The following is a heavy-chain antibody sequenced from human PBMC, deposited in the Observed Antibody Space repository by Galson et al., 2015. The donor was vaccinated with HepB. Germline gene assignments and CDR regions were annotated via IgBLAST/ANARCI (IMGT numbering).Heavy chain of an antibody. Sequence: SLRLSCAASGFTFSSYWMSWVRQAPGKGLEWVANIKQDGSEKYYVDSVKGRFTISRDNAKNSLYLQMNSLRAEDTAVYYCARERNGRYSSGWCGGGLDYWGQGTLVTVSS. D-gene: IGHD6-19*01. CDR2: IKQDGSEK. CDR1: GFTFSSYW. CDR3: ARERNGRYSSGWCGGGLDY. J-gene: IGHJ4*02. V-gene: IGHV3-7*01.